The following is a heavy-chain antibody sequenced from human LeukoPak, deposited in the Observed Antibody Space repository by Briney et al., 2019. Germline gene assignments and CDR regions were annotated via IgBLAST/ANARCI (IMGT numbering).Heavy chain of an antibody. V-gene: IGHV4-31*03. CDR2: IYYCGST. Sequence: SETLSLTCTVSGVSISSGGYYWSWIRQHPGKGLEWIGYIYYCGSTYYNPSLKSRVTISVDTSKNQFSLKLSSVTAADTAVYYCARERVVPAAMAYYYYGMDVWGQGTTVTVSS. J-gene: IGHJ6*02. CDR3: ARERVVPAAMAYYYYGMDV. D-gene: IGHD2-2*01. CDR1: GVSISSGGYY.